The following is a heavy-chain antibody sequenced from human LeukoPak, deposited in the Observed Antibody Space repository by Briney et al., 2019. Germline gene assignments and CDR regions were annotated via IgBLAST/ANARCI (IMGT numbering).Heavy chain of an antibody. J-gene: IGHJ4*02. CDR1: GFTVSSNY. CDR2: ISGSGGST. V-gene: IGHV3-23*01. Sequence: PGGSLRLSCAASGFTVSSNYMSWVRQAPGKGLEWVSAISGSGGSTYYADSVKGRFTISRDNSKNTLYLQMNSLRAEDTAVYYCAKDRYSGSYYHDYWGQGTLVTVSS. D-gene: IGHD1-26*01. CDR3: AKDRYSGSYYHDY.